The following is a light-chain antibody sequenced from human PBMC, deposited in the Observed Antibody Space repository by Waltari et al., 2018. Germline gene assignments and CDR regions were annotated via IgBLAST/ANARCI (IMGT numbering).Light chain of an antibody. CDR3: LQYYASPQT. CDR2: WAS. Sequence: DIVMTQSPDSLAVFLGERATINCKSSQSVLYSSNNKNYLAWYQQKPGQPPKLLISWASTRESGVPGRFSGSGSGTDFTLTISSLQAEDVAVYFCLQYYASPQTFGQGTRLEI. V-gene: IGKV4-1*01. CDR1: QSVLYSSNNKNY. J-gene: IGKJ2*01.